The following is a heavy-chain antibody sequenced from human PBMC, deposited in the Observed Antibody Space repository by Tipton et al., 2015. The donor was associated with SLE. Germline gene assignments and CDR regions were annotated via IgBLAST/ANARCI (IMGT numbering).Heavy chain of an antibody. Sequence: TLSLTCAVYGGSFSGCYWSWIRQPPGKGLEWIGEINHSGSTNYNPSLKSRVTISVDTSKNQFSLKLSSVTAADTAVYYCARVANWGLFDYWGQGTLVTVSS. CDR2: INHSGST. D-gene: IGHD7-27*01. CDR3: ARVANWGLFDY. CDR1: GGSFSGCY. J-gene: IGHJ4*02. V-gene: IGHV4-34*01.